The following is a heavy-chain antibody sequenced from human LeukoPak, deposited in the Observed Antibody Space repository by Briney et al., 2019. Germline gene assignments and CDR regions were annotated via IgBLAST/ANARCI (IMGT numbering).Heavy chain of an antibody. CDR3: VRDPVDY. Sequence: PGGSLRLSCAASGFTFTNYWMSWVRQAPGKGLEWVASIKQDASDKYYVDSVKGRFTISRDNAKNSLFLQMISLRAEDTALYYCVRDPVDYWGQGILDTVSS. V-gene: IGHV3-7*01. CDR1: GFTFTNYW. J-gene: IGHJ4*02. CDR2: IKQDASDK.